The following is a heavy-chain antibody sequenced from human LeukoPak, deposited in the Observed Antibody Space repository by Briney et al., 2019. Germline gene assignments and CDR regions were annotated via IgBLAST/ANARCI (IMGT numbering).Heavy chain of an antibody. V-gene: IGHV4-39*07. CDR3: ASLLSSSSLPGVDP. CDR1: GGSISSDSYY. CDR2: INRSGST. Sequence: PSETLSLTCTVSGGSISSDSYYWSWIRQPPGKGLEWIGEINRSGSTNYNPSLKSRVTISVDTSKNQFSLKLSSVTTADTAVYYCASLLSSSSLPGVDPWGQGTLVTVSS. J-gene: IGHJ5*02. D-gene: IGHD6-13*01.